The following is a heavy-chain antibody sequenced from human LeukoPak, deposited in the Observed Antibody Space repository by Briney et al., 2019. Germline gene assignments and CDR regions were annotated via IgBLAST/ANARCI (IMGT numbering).Heavy chain of an antibody. CDR1: GYTFTGYY. CDR2: INPNSGGT. J-gene: IGHJ4*02. D-gene: IGHD2-2*01. Sequence: GASVKVSCKASGYTFTGYYMHWVRQAPGQGLEWMGWINPNSGGTNYAQKFQGRVTMTRDTSISTAYMELSRLRSDDTAVYYCTRNFDDYQLLFAYWGQGTLVTVSS. CDR3: TRNFDDYQLLFAY. V-gene: IGHV1-2*02.